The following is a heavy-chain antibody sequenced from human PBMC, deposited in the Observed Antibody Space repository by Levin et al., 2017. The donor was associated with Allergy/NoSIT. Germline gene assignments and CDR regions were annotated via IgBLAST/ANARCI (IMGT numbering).Heavy chain of an antibody. Sequence: PSETLSLTCAISGDTVSSNSAAWNWIRQSPSRGLEWLGRTYYRSKWYNDYAVSVKSRITIKPDTSKNQFSLQLNSVTPEDTAVYYCARLAAGPGDFDYWGHGTLVTVSS. CDR2: TYYRSKWYN. D-gene: IGHD1-26*01. CDR1: GDTVSSNSAA. CDR3: ARLAAGPGDFDY. V-gene: IGHV6-1*01. J-gene: IGHJ4*01.